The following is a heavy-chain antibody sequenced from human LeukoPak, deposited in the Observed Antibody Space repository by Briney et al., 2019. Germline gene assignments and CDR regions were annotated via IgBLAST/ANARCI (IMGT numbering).Heavy chain of an antibody. Sequence: GGSLRLSCAASGFTFCSYSMNWVRQAPGKGLEWVSSISSSSIYIYYADSVKGRFTISRDNAKNSLYLQMNSLRAEDTAVYYCAKRGLWFGEFDYWGQGTLVTVSS. CDR2: ISSSSIYI. D-gene: IGHD3-10*01. CDR1: GFTFCSYS. V-gene: IGHV3-21*04. J-gene: IGHJ4*02. CDR3: AKRGLWFGEFDY.